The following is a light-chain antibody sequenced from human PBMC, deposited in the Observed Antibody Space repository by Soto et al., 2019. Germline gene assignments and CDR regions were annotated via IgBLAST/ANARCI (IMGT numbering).Light chain of an antibody. J-gene: IGKJ4*01. CDR1: PSVSNS. Sequence: ESVLTQSPATLSLSPGERATLSCRASPSVSNSLAWYQHKPGQAPRLLIYDASNRATGVPTRFSGSGSGTDFNLTLSGQEPEDFAVYYCQQRNQWPPVTFGGGTRVEIK. CDR3: QQRNQWPPVT. V-gene: IGKV3-11*01. CDR2: DAS.